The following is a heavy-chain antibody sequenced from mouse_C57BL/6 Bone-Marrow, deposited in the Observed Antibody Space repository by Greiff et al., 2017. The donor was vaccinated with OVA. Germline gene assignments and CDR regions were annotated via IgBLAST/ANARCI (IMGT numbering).Heavy chain of an antibody. CDR3: ARSEVTGYAMDY. Sequence: VKLMESGPGILQSSQTLSLTCSFSGFSLSTSGMGVSWIRQPSGKGLEWLAHIYWDDDKRYNPSLKSRLTISKDTSRNQVFLKITSVDTADTATYYCARSEVTGYAMDYWGQGTSVTVSS. V-gene: IGHV8-12*01. CDR1: GFSLSTSGMG. D-gene: IGHD2-2*01. J-gene: IGHJ4*01. CDR2: IYWDDDK.